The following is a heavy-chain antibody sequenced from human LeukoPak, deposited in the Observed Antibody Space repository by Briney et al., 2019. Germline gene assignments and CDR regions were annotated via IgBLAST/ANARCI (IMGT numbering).Heavy chain of an antibody. D-gene: IGHD3-9*01. V-gene: IGHV3-15*01. CDR1: GFTFSNAW. Sequence: PGGSLRLSCAASGFTFSNAWMSWVRQAPGKGLEWVGRIKSKTDGGTTDYAAPVKGRFTISRDDSKNTLYLQMNSLKTEDTAVYYCTTRLRYFDWLPSRDYWGQGTLVTVSS. J-gene: IGHJ4*02. CDR3: TTRLRYFDWLPSRDY. CDR2: IKSKTDGGTT.